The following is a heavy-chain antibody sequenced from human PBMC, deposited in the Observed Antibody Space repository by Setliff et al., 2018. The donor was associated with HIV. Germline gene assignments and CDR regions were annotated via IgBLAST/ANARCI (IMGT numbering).Heavy chain of an antibody. CDR1: TFTLNGYF. Sequence: GASVKVSCKASTFTLNGYFLHWVRQAPGQGLEWMGWINPDSGGTNYAPKFQGRVTMTRDTSISTVYMELRRLKPNDTAVYYCARDLRTIVWYTSSWYEDWFDPWGQGTLVTVSS. D-gene: IGHD6-13*01. CDR3: ARDLRTIVWYTSSWYEDWFDP. CDR2: INPDSGGT. J-gene: IGHJ5*02. V-gene: IGHV1-2*02.